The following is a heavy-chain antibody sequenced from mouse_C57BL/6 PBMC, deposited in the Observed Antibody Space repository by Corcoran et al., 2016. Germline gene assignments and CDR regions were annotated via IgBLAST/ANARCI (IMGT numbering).Heavy chain of an antibody. V-gene: IGHV1-18*01. D-gene: IGHD2-1*01. J-gene: IGHJ2*01. CDR1: GYTFTDYN. CDR3: ARRGVTGPYFDY. Sequence: EVQLQQSGPELVKPGASVKISCKASGYTFTDYNMDWVKQSHGKSLEWIGDINPNNGGTIYNQKFKGKATLTVDKSSSTAYMELRSLTSEDTAVYYCARRGVTGPYFDYWGQGTTLTVSS. CDR2: INPNNGGT.